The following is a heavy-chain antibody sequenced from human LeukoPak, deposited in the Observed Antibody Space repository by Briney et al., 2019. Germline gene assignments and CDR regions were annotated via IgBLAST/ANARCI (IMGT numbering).Heavy chain of an antibody. CDR1: GFTFSRYG. CDR2: IWYDGSNK. V-gene: IGHV3-33*01. J-gene: IGHJ3*02. Sequence: GGSLRLSCAASGFTFSRYGMHWVRQAPGKGLEWVAVIWYDGSNKYYADSVKGRFTISRDNSKNTLYLQMNSLRAEDTAVYYCARDGLPGAFDIWGQGTMVTVSS. CDR3: ARDGLPGAFDI.